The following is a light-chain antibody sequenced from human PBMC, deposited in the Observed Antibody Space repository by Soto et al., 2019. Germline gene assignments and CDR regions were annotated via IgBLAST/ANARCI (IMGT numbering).Light chain of an antibody. CDR1: SSDVGGYNY. Sequence: QSALTQPASVSGSPGQSITISCTGTSSDVGGYNYVSWYQQHPGKAPKLMIYEVSNRPSGVSNRFFGSRSGNTASLTISGLQAEDEADYYCCSYAGSYTWVFGGGTKLTVL. V-gene: IGLV2-14*01. CDR3: CSYAGSYTWV. J-gene: IGLJ3*02. CDR2: EVS.